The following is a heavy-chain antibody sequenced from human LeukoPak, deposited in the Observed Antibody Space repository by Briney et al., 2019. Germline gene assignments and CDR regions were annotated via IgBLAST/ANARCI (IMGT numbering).Heavy chain of an antibody. V-gene: IGHV3-30*02. J-gene: IGHJ3*02. CDR2: IRYDGSNK. Sequence: QTGGSLRLSCAASGFTFSSYGMHWVRQAPGKGLEWVAFIRYDGSNKYYADSVKGRFTISRDNSKNTLYLQMNSLRAEDTAVYYCAKDATVVVPAALDAFDIWGQGTMVTVSS. CDR3: AKDATVVVPAALDAFDI. CDR1: GFTFSSYG. D-gene: IGHD2-2*01.